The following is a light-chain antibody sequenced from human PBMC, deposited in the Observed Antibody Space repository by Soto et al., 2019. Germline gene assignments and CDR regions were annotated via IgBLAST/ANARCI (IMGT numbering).Light chain of an antibody. Sequence: EIVMTQSPATLSVSPGERATLSCRASQSVRSNLAWYQQKPGQAPRLLIYGASTRATGVPVRFSGSGSGTEFTLTISSLQSEDFAVYYCQQCDNWPRTFGQGTKVEIK. CDR2: GAS. J-gene: IGKJ1*01. V-gene: IGKV3-15*01. CDR1: QSVRSN. CDR3: QQCDNWPRT.